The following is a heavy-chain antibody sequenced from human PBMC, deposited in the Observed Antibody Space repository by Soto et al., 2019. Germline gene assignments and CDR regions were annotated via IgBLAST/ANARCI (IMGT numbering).Heavy chain of an antibody. D-gene: IGHD3-22*01. J-gene: IGHJ3*02. CDR3: ARDRVTMIVVGAFDI. CDR2: IWYDGSNK. V-gene: IGHV3-33*01. Sequence: QVQLVESGGGVVQPGRSLRLSCAASGFTFSSYGMHWVRKAPGKGLEWVAVIWYDGSNKYYADSVKGRFTISRDNSKNTLYLQMNSLRAEDTAVYYCARDRVTMIVVGAFDIWGQGTMVTVSS. CDR1: GFTFSSYG.